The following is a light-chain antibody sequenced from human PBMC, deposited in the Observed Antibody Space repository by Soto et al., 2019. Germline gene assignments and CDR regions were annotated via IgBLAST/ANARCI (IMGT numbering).Light chain of an antibody. CDR3: HHYCCCVS. Sequence: EIVLTQSPGTLSLSPGERATLSCRASQSVSNNYLAWYQQKPGQAPSLLIYGASNRATGIPDRFSRSGSWTYFALTMSRLEPDEFAVYYGHHYCCCVSFGQGTNVEIK. V-gene: IGKV3-20*01. J-gene: IGKJ1*01. CDR1: QSVSNNY. CDR2: GAS.